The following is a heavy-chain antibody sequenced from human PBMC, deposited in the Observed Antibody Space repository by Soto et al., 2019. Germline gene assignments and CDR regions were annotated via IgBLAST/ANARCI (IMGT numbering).Heavy chain of an antibody. CDR1: GFTFSNYA. Sequence: GGSLRLSCAASGFTFSNYAMSWVRQAPGKGLEWVSVISGSGDITYYADSMKGRFTISRDNSKNTLYLQVNSLRAEDTAVYYCAKYWSSSWYAFDYWGQGTLVTVSS. D-gene: IGHD2-2*01. CDR3: AKYWSSSWYAFDY. J-gene: IGHJ4*02. V-gene: IGHV3-23*01. CDR2: ISGSGDIT.